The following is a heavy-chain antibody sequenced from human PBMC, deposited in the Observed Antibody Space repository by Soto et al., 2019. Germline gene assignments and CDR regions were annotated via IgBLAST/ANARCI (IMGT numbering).Heavy chain of an antibody. D-gene: IGHD3-3*02. Sequence: ASVKVSCKASGYSFFSYYIHWVRQAPGQGLEWMGRILASGGNTDYAQRFRGRVSMTRDTSTTNTVSLELTSLTSDDTAVYYCARGGATIFGVIDSWGQGTRVTVSS. J-gene: IGHJ4*02. CDR2: ILASGGNT. CDR3: ARGGATIFGVIDS. CDR1: GYSFFSYY. V-gene: IGHV1-46*01.